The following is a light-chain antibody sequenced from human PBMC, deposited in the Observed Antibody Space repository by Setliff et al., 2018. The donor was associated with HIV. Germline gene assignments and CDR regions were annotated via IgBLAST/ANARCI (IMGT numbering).Light chain of an antibody. Sequence: DIQMTQSPSTLSASVGDRVTITCRASQSISQWLAWYQQRPGKAPKLLIYQASTLETGIPPRFSGSGSGTDFTLTINSLQPEDFATYYCQKYNSAPPTFGGGTKVDIK. CDR1: QSISQW. V-gene: IGKV1-5*03. J-gene: IGKJ4*01. CDR2: QAS. CDR3: QKYNSAPPT.